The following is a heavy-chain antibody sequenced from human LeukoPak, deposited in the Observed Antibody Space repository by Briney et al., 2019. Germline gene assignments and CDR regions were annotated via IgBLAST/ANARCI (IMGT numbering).Heavy chain of an antibody. D-gene: IGHD1-14*01. CDR1: GFTFSSYG. CDR2: IWYDGSNK. V-gene: IGHV3-33*01. CDR3: ARGYNGANWFDP. J-gene: IGHJ5*02. Sequence: GGSLRLSCAASGFTFSSYGMHWVRQAPGKGLEWVAVIWYDGSNKYYADSVKGRFTISRDNAKNSLYLQMNSLRAEDTAVYYCARGYNGANWFDPWGQGTLVTVSS.